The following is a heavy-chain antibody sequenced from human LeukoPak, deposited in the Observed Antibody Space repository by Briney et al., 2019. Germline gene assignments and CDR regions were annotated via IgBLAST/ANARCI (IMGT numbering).Heavy chain of an antibody. D-gene: IGHD2-2*01. CDR2: ISAYNGNT. J-gene: IGHJ5*02. CDR1: GYTFTSYG. V-gene: IGHV1-18*01. CDR3: ARDRSDVVVPAARQGMNWFDP. Sequence: GASVKVSCKASGYTFTSYGISWVRQAPGQGLEWMGWISAYNGNTNYAQKLQGRVTMTTDTSTSTAYMELRSLRSDDTAVYYCARDRSDVVVPAARQGMNWFDPWGQGTLVTVSS.